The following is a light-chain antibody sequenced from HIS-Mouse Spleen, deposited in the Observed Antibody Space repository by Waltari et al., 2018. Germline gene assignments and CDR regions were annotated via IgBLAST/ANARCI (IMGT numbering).Light chain of an antibody. CDR2: DVS. J-gene: IGLJ1*01. CDR3: SSYTSSSTYV. CDR1: SSDVGSYNL. V-gene: IGLV2-14*02. Sequence: QSALTQPASVSGSPGQSITISCTGTSSDVGSYNLVSWYQQHPGKAPKLMIYDVSNRPSGVSNRFSGSQSGNTASLTISGLQAEDEADYYCSSYTSSSTYVFGTGTKVTVL.